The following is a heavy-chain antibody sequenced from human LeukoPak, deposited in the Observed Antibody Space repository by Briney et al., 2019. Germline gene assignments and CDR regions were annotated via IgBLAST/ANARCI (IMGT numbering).Heavy chain of an antibody. D-gene: IGHD2-8*01. J-gene: IGHJ3*02. CDR2: ISGSGGST. V-gene: IGHV3-23*01. CDR3: AKDSGGDIVLMVYATDAFDI. CDR1: GFTFSDYY. Sequence: GGSLRLSCAASGFTFSDYYLSWIRQAPGKGPEWVSTISGSGGSTYYAGSVKGRFTISRDNSKTTLYLQMNSLRAEDTAVYYCAKDSGGDIVLMVYATDAFDIWGQGTMVTVSS.